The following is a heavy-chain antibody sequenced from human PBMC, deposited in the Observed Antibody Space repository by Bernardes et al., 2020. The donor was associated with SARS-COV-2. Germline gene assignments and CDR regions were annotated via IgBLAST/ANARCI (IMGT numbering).Heavy chain of an antibody. D-gene: IGHD3-10*01. CDR1: GYNLTNYY. V-gene: IGHV1-46*01. Sequence: ASVKVSCKASGYNLTNYYLHWVRQAPGQGLEWMGIINPNGGSTDYAQKFQGRVTMTRDTSTSTFYMEVSSLRPEDTAVYYCARDEGGSGNYYQHWGQGTLVTVSS. CDR2: INPNGGST. J-gene: IGHJ4*02. CDR3: ARDEGGSGNYYQH.